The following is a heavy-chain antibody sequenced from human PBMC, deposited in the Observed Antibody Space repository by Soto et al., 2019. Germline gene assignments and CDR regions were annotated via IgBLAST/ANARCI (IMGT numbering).Heavy chain of an antibody. J-gene: IGHJ6*02. CDR1: GYSFTSYW. D-gene: IGHD5-18*01. CDR2: IYPGDSDT. Sequence: GESLKISCKGSGYSFTSYWIGWVRQMPGKGLEWMGIIYPGDSDTRYSPSFQGQVTVSADKSISTAYLQWSSLKASDTAMYYCARVSSGYGYGYGMDVWGQGTTVTVSS. CDR3: ARVSSGYGYGYGMDV. V-gene: IGHV5-51*01.